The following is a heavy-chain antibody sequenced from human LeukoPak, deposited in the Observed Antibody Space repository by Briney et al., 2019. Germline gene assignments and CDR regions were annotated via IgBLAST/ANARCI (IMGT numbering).Heavy chain of an antibody. Sequence: PSETLSLTCAAYGGSLSGYSWTRIRQPPGKGLEWIGEIDRSGSTNYNPALKSRLTISVDTSKNQFSLRLSSVTAADTAVYYCARGSATGLAYWGQGTLVTVSS. V-gene: IGHV4-34*01. D-gene: IGHD1-1*01. CDR1: GGSLSGYS. J-gene: IGHJ4*02. CDR3: ARGSATGLAY. CDR2: IDRSGST.